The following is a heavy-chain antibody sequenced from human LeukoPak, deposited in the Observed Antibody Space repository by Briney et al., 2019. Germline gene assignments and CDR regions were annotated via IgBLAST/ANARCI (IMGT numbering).Heavy chain of an antibody. D-gene: IGHD3-9*01. CDR2: IKSKTDGGTT. Sequence: GGTLRLSCAASGFTFSNAWMSWVRQAPGKGLEWVGRIKSKTDGGTTDYAAPVKGRFTISRDDSKNTLYLQMNSLKTEDTAVYHCTNDILTCWEDGKYYYYGMDVWGKGTTVTVSS. CDR3: TNDILTCWEDGKYYYYGMDV. CDR1: GFTFSNAW. V-gene: IGHV3-15*01. J-gene: IGHJ6*04.